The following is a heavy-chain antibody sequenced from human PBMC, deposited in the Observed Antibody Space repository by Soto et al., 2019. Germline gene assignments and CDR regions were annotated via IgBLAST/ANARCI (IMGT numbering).Heavy chain of an antibody. Sequence: KPSETLSLTCTVTGDSINNRSYYWGWIRQPPGKGLEWIGSIYYSGSTYNNPSLKSRVSMSVDTSKNQFSLKLGSVTAADTALYYCARQRTSVVTQAYFDSWGQGSLVTVSS. CDR1: GDSINNRSYY. V-gene: IGHV4-39*01. J-gene: IGHJ4*02. CDR3: ARQRTSVVTQAYFDS. D-gene: IGHD2-21*02. CDR2: IYYSGST.